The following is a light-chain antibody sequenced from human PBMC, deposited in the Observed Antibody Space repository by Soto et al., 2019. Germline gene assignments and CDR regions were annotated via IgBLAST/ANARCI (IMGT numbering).Light chain of an antibody. CDR1: QSISSSY. V-gene: IGKV3-20*01. Sequence: EIVLTQSPGTLSLSPEEGGTLSCRASQSISSSYLAWYQQKPGQSPRLLIYAASSRATGIPDRFSGSGSGTDFTLTISRLEPEDFAVYYCQLYGGSHMFSFGQGTKLEIK. CDR2: AAS. CDR3: QLYGGSHMFS. J-gene: IGKJ2*01.